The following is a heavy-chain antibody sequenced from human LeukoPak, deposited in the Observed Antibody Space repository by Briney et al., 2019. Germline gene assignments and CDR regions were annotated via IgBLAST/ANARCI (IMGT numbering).Heavy chain of an antibody. CDR3: AHRPSLGGSWFNYFDY. J-gene: IGHJ4*02. Sequence: SGPTLVKPTQTLTLTCTFPGFSINTDGVGVGWIRQPPGKALEWLAFIYWDDDKRYSPSLKSRLTITKDASKNQVVLTMTNMNPVDTATYFCAHRPSLGGSWFNYFDYWGQGTLVTVSS. CDR1: GFSINTDGVG. D-gene: IGHD3-10*01. V-gene: IGHV2-5*02. CDR2: IYWDDDK.